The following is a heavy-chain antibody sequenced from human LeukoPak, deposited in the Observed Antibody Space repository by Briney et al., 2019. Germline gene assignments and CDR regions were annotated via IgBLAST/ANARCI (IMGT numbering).Heavy chain of an antibody. V-gene: IGHV4-34*01. D-gene: IGHD1-26*01. CDR1: GGSFSGYY. CDR3: ARGLEWELAFDR. Sequence: SETLSLTCAVYGGSFSGYYWSWIRQPPGKGLEWIGEINHSGSTNYNPSLKSRVTISVDTSKNQFSLKLSSVTAADTAVYYCARGLEWELAFDRWGQGTLVTVSS. J-gene: IGHJ5*02. CDR2: INHSGST.